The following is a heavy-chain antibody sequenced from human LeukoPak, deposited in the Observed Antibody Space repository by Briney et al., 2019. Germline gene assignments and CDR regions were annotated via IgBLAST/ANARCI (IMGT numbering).Heavy chain of an antibody. V-gene: IGHV3-23*01. Sequence: GSLRLSCAASGFTFGSYAMSWVRQAPGKGLEWVSAISGSGGSTYYADSVKGRFTISRDNSKNTLYLQMNSLRAEDTAVYYCASHHYYDSSGLDDYFDYWGQGTLVTVSS. CDR3: ASHHYYDSSGLDDYFDY. J-gene: IGHJ4*02. CDR2: ISGSGGST. D-gene: IGHD3-22*01. CDR1: GFTFGSYA.